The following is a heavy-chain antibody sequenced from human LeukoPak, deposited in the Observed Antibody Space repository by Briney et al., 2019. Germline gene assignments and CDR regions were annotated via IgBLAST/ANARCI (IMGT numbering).Heavy chain of an antibody. CDR2: IYHSGTT. CDR3: ARGYSSSWYFNWFDP. Sequence: SATLSLTCTVSGYSISSGYFWGWIRQPPGTGLEWIGSIYHSGTTYYNPSLKSRVTISVDTSKNQFSLKLTSVTAADTAVYYCARGYSSSWYFNWFDPWGQGTLVTVSS. J-gene: IGHJ5*02. D-gene: IGHD6-13*01. V-gene: IGHV4-38-2*02. CDR1: GYSISSGYF.